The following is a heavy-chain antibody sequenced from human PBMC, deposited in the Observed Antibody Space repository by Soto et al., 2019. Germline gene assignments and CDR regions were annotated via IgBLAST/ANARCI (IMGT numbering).Heavy chain of an antibody. V-gene: IGHV1-18*04. D-gene: IGHD3-3*01. J-gene: IGHJ6*02. Sequence: VSCKASGYTFTSYGISWVRQAPGQGLEWMGWISAYNGNTNYAQKLQGRVTMTTDTSTSTAYMELRSLRSDDTAVYYCARAQPNVLRFLEWSPGALDVWGQGTTVTVSS. CDR2: ISAYNGNT. CDR3: ARAQPNVLRFLEWSPGALDV. CDR1: GYTFTSYG.